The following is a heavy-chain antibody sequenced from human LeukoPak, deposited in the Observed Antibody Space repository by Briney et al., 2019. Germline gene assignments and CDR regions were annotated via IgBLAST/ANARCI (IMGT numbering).Heavy chain of an antibody. J-gene: IGHJ6*02. CDR3: AKDLTWSGQYGMDV. CDR2: ISGSGGST. D-gene: IGHD3-3*01. Sequence: GGSLRLSCAASGFTFSSYAMSWVRQAPGKGLEWVSAISGSGGSTYYADSVKGRFTISRDNSKNTLYLQMNRLRAEDTAVYYCAKDLTWSGQYGMDVWGQGTTVTVSS. V-gene: IGHV3-23*01. CDR1: GFTFSSYA.